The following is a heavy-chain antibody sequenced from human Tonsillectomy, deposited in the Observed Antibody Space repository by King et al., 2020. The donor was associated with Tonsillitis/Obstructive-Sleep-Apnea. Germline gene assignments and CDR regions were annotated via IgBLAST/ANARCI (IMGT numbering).Heavy chain of an antibody. V-gene: IGHV5-51*03. CDR1: GYSFTTYW. D-gene: IGHD3-22*01. J-gene: IGHJ3*02. Sequence: QLVQSGAEVKKPGESLKISCKASGYSFTTYWIGWVRQMPGKGLEWMGIIYPGDSDSRYSTSFQGQVIISADKSISTAYLQGRSLKASNTAMYFYANQTDASCAYYFPAFDIWGLRPMVT. CDR3: ANQTDASCAYYFPAFDI. CDR2: IYPGDSDS.